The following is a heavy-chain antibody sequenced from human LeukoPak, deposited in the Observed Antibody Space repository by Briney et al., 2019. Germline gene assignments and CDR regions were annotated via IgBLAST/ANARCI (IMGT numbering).Heavy chain of an antibody. CDR1: GYTFTGYY. J-gene: IGHJ4*02. D-gene: IGHD3-3*01. CDR2: IYPNSGGT. CDR3: ARAGQRDFWSGYYPFDY. V-gene: IGHV1-2*02. Sequence: ASVKVSCKASGYTFTGYYMHWVRQAPGQGLEWMGWIYPNSGGTNYAQKFQGRVTMTRDTSISTAYMELSRLRSDDTAVYYCARAGQRDFWSGYYPFDYWGQGTLVTVSS.